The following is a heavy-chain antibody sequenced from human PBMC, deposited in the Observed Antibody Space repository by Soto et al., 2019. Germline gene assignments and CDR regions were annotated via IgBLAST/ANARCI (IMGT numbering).Heavy chain of an antibody. V-gene: IGHV3-30-3*01. CDR1: GFTFSSYA. J-gene: IGHJ4*02. CDR2: ISYDGSNK. D-gene: IGHD2-15*01. Sequence: GGSLRLSCAASGFTFSSYAMHWVRQAPGKGLEWVAVISYDGSNKYYADSVKGRFTISRDNSKNTLYLQMNSLRAEDTAVYYCAREAGDIVVVVAATPNYYFDYWGQGTLVTVSS. CDR3: AREAGDIVVVVAATPNYYFDY.